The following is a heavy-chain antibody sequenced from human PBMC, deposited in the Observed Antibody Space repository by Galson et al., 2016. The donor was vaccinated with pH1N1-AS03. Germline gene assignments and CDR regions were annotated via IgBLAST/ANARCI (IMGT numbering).Heavy chain of an antibody. V-gene: IGHV3-74*01. D-gene: IGHD2-8*01. CDR2: INADGSIT. J-gene: IGHJ4*02. Sequence: SLRLSCAASEFTFSSKWMHWVRQAPGKGPVWVSRINADGSITSYADSVKGRFTISRDNAKNTLYLQMNSPRAEDTAVYYCARGNGRNFDCWGQGTLVTVSS. CDR3: ARGNGRNFDC. CDR1: EFTFSSKW.